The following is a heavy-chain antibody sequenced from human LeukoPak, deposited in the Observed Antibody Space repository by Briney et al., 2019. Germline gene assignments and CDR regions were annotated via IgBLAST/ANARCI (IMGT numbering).Heavy chain of an antibody. J-gene: IGHJ4*02. CDR3: ASFAADKPNDY. V-gene: IGHV6-1*01. CDR2: TYYRSKWHN. Sequence: SQTLSLTCAISGDSVSSKSXXXXXIXQXXSXGLXXXGRTYYRSKWHNDYAISVKSRITINPDTSKNQFSLQLKSVTPEDTAVYYCASFAADKPNDYWGQGTLVTVSS. CDR1: GDSVSSKSXX. D-gene: IGHD2-2*02.